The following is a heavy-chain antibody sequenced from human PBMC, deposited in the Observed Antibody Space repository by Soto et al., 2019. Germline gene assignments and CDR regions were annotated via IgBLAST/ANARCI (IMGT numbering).Heavy chain of an antibody. V-gene: IGHV3-23*01. D-gene: IGHD3-9*01. CDR2: FPDSGGST. CDR3: AKVKATGYSHFDY. J-gene: IGHJ4*02. Sequence: PGGSLRLSCAASGFTFSSYAMSWVRQAPGKGLEWVSGFPDSGGSTHYADSVKGRFTISRDNSKDMLYLQMNSLRAEDTAVYYCAKVKATGYSHFDYWGQGTLVTVSS. CDR1: GFTFSSYA.